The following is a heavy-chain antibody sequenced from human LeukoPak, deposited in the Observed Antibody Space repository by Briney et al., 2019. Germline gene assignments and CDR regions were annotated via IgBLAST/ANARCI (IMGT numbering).Heavy chain of an antibody. CDR2: INPDSGFA. D-gene: IGHD3-16*01. J-gene: IGHJ5*02. CDR1: GYKFTDDY. V-gene: IGHV1-2*02. CDR3: APTREAYSAAWTA. Sequence: ASVKVSCKASGYKFTDDYMQWVRQAPGLGLEWMGWINPDSGFANYAQKFQGRITITRDTSISTVYLELSRLKSDDTAVYYCAPTREAYSAAWTAWGQGTLVTVSS.